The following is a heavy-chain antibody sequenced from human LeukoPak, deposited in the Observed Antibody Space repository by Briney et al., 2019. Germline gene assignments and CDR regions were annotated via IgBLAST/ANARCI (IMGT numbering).Heavy chain of an antibody. CDR1: GFTVSSNF. CDR2: ISGNGGST. V-gene: IGHV3-23*01. D-gene: IGHD3-10*01. CDR3: AKRYYGSGSNLHNFDY. Sequence: PGGSLRLSCAASGFTVSSNFMSWVRQAPGKGLEWVSTISGNGGSTYYADSVKGRFTISRDNSKNTLYLQMNSLRAEDTAVYYCAKRYYGSGSNLHNFDYWGQGTLVTVSS. J-gene: IGHJ4*02.